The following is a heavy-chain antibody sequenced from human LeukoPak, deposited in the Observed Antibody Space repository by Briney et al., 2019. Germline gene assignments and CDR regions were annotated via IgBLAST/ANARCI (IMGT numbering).Heavy chain of an antibody. CDR1: GFTFSSYG. CDR2: IWYDGSNK. J-gene: IGHJ6*02. V-gene: IGHV3-33*01. CDR3: ARDEGITMVRGVMGYYGMDV. D-gene: IGHD3-10*01. Sequence: PGRSLRLFCAASGFTFSSYGMHWVRQAPGKGLEWVAVIWYDGSNKYYADSVKGRFTISRDNSKNTLYLQMNSLRAEDTAVYYCARDEGITMVRGVMGYYGMDVWGQGTTVTVSS.